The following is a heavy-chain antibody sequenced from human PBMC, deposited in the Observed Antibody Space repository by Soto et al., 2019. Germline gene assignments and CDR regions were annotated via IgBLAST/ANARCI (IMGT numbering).Heavy chain of an antibody. J-gene: IGHJ4*02. Sequence: PSETLSLTCTVSGGSISSSSYYWGWIRQPPGEGLEWIGSIYYSGSTYYNPSLKSRVTISVDTSKNQFSLKLSSVTAADTAVYYCARHQRRPGLRYFDWLSYHFDYWGQGTLVTVSS. CDR1: GGSISSSSYY. CDR3: ARHQRRPGLRYFDWLSYHFDY. D-gene: IGHD3-9*01. CDR2: IYYSGST. V-gene: IGHV4-39*01.